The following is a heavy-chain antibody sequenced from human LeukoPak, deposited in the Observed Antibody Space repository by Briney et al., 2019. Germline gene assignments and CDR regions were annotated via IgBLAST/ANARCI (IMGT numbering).Heavy chain of an antibody. CDR2: ISSSSSTI. CDR3: ARNYYDSSAYYYFDY. CDR1: GFTVSSYI. D-gene: IGHD3-22*01. J-gene: IGHJ4*02. Sequence: PGGALRLSCAASGFTVSSYIMNWVRQARGRGREWVSYISSSSSTIYYADSVKGRFTISRDNAKNSLYLQMNSLRDEDTAVYYCARNYYDSSAYYYFDYWGQGTLVTVSS. V-gene: IGHV3-48*02.